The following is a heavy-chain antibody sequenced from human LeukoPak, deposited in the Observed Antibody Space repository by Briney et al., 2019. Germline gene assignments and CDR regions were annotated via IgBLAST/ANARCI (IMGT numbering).Heavy chain of an antibody. CDR3: ARGHWGSYYLDY. J-gene: IGHJ4*02. V-gene: IGHV1-8*01. CDR1: GYTFTSYD. Sequence: ASVKVSCKASGYTFTSYDINWVRQATGQGLEWMGWMNPNSGNTGYAQKFQGRVTMTRNTSISTAYMELSSLRSEDTAVYYCARGHWGSYYLDYWGQGTLVTVSS. CDR2: MNPNSGNT. D-gene: IGHD3-16*01.